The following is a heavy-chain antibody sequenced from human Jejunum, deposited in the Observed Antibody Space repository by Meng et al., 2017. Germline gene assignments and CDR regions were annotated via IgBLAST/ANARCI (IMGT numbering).Heavy chain of an antibody. CDR1: EISFSTCG. Sequence: LVEYGGGVVQPGRSLRLSCVACEISFSTCGMHWVRQAPGKGLEWVAMIWSDGGNEYYADSVKGRFTISRDNSKNTVYLQMDSLRAEDTAVYYCARDRGLRDLDHWGQGTLVTVSS. J-gene: IGHJ4*02. CDR3: ARDRGLRDLDH. D-gene: IGHD3-10*01. CDR2: IWSDGGNE. V-gene: IGHV3-33*01.